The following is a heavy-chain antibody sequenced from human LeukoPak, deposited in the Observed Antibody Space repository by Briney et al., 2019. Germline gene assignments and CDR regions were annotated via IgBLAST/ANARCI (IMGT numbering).Heavy chain of an antibody. CDR3: ARAVGGSESNWFDP. D-gene: IGHD3-10*01. Sequence: ASQTLSLTCTVSGGSISSGSYYWSWIRQPAGKGLEWIGRIYTSGSTNYNPSLKSRVTMSVDRSKNQFSLKLSSVTAADTAVYYCARAVGGSESNWFDPWGQGALVTVSS. J-gene: IGHJ5*02. V-gene: IGHV4-61*02. CDR2: IYTSGST. CDR1: GGSISSGSYY.